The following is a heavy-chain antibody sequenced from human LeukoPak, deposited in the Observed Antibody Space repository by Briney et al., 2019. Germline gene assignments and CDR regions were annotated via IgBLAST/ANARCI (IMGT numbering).Heavy chain of an antibody. D-gene: IGHD2-15*01. CDR1: GGSISSGSYS. CDR3: ARDGRHCSGGSCRDGGDAFDI. J-gene: IGHJ3*02. CDR2: IYPRGST. Sequence: SETLSLTCAVSGGSISSGSYSWSWIRQPPGKGLEWIGYIYPRGSTYYNPSLKSRVILSLDKSANQFSLNLSSVTAADTAVYYCARDGRHCSGGSCRDGGDAFDIWGQGTMVTVSS. V-gene: IGHV4-30-2*01.